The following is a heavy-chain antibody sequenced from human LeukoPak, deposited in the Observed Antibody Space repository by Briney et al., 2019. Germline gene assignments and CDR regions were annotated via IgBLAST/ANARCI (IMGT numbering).Heavy chain of an antibody. V-gene: IGHV1-46*01. CDR3: ARAGSDYCGGDCPKFDY. Sequence: GASVKVSCKASGYTFISYYMHWVRQAPGQGLEWMGIINPSGGSTSYAQKFQGRVTMTRDTSTSTVYMELSSLRSEDTAVYYCARAGSDYCGGDCPKFDYWGQGTLVTVSS. D-gene: IGHD2-21*02. CDR1: GYTFISYY. CDR2: INPSGGST. J-gene: IGHJ4*02.